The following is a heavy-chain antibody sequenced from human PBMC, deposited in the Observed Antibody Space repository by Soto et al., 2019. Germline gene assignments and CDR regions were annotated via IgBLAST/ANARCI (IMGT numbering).Heavy chain of an antibody. CDR3: ARDSITIFGVYWYCDL. D-gene: IGHD3-3*01. V-gene: IGHV1-3*01. CDR2: INAGNGNT. Sequence: QVQLVQSGAEVKKPGASVKVSCKASGYTFTSYAMHWVRQAPGQRLEWMGWINAGNGNTKYSQKFQGRVTITRDTSASTAYMELSSLRSEDTAVYYCARDSITIFGVYWYCDLWGRGTLVTVSS. CDR1: GYTFTSYA. J-gene: IGHJ2*01.